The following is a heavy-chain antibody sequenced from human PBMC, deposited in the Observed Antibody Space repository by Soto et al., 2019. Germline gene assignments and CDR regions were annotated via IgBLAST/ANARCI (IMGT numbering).Heavy chain of an antibody. CDR1: GFTFSSYS. V-gene: IGHV3-48*01. Sequence: EVQLVEAGGGLVQPGGSLRLSCAASGFTFSSYSMNWVRQAPGQGLEWGSYISSSSSTIYYADSVKGRFTSSRDNAKNSRYLKMNSLRAEDTDVYYCASQSSEWRLFASWGQGTLVTVSS. CDR2: ISSSSSTI. CDR3: ASQSSEWRLFAS. D-gene: IGHD3-3*01. J-gene: IGHJ4*02.